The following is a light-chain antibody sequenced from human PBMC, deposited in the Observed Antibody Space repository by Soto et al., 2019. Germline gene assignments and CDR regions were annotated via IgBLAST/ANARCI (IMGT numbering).Light chain of an antibody. CDR3: QHYNSYSEA. CDR2: DAS. CDR1: QGISTW. Sequence: IQMTQSPSSVSASVGDRVAITCRASQGISTWLVWYQQKPGKAPKVLIYDASSLQSGVPSRFSGSGSGTDFTLTISSLQPDDFATYYCQHYNSYSEAFGQGTKVDIK. V-gene: IGKV1D-16*01. J-gene: IGKJ1*01.